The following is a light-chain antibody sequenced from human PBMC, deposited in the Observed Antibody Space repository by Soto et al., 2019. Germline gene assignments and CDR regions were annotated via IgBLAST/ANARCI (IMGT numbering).Light chain of an antibody. Sequence: QSALTQPPSASGSLGQSVTISCTGTASDVGVYNYVSWYQQHPGKAPKLMIYEVTKRPSGVPDRFSGSKSGNTASLTVSGLQAEDEADHYCSSYAGRSTIYVFGNGTKLTV. J-gene: IGLJ1*01. V-gene: IGLV2-8*01. CDR1: ASDVGVYNY. CDR3: SSYAGRSTIYV. CDR2: EVT.